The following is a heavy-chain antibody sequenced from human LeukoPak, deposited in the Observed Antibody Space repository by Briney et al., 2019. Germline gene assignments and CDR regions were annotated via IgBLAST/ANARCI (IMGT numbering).Heavy chain of an antibody. CDR1: GFTFSSYA. CDR3: AKVLTYCSSTSCPPDGMDV. J-gene: IGHJ6*02. D-gene: IGHD2-2*01. CDR2: ISGDGGST. V-gene: IGHV3-43*02. Sequence: PGGSLRLSCAASGFTFSSYAMHWVRQAPGKGLEWVSLISGDGGSTYYADSVKGRFTISRDNSKNSLYLQMNSLRTEDTALYYCAKVLTYCSSTSCPPDGMDVWGQGTTVTVSS.